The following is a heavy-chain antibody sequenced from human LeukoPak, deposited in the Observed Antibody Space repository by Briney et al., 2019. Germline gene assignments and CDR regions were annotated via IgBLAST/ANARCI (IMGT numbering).Heavy chain of an antibody. V-gene: IGHV3-30*02. CDR1: GFIFSNYA. J-gene: IGHJ4*02. Sequence: GGSLRLSCAASGFIFSNYAMTWVRQAPGKGLEWVAFIRYDGSNKYYADSVKGRFTISRDNSKNTLYLQMNSLRAEDTAVYYCAKERNYYDSSGYYSVAGGPDYWGQGTLVTVSS. CDR3: AKERNYYDSSGYYSVAGGPDY. CDR2: IRYDGSNK. D-gene: IGHD3-22*01.